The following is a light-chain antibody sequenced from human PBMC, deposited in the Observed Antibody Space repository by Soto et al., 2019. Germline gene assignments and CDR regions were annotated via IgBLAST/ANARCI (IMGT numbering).Light chain of an antibody. Sequence: QSVLTQPASVSGSPAQSITISCTGTSSDVGGYRYVSWYQQHPGKAPKLMIYEVSNRPSGVSNRFSGSKSGNTASLTISGLQAEDEADYYCSSYTSGSTYVFGTGTKVTVL. CDR2: EVS. CDR3: SSYTSGSTYV. J-gene: IGLJ1*01. V-gene: IGLV2-14*01. CDR1: SSDVGGYRY.